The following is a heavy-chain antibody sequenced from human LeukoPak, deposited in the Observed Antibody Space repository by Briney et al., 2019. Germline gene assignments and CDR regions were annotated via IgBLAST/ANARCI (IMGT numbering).Heavy chain of an antibody. CDR3: ARQQDYSDYEVYYFDY. Sequence: SQTLSLTCTVSGGSISRGSYYWSWIRQPAGKGLEWIGRIYTSGSTNYNPSLKSRVTISVDTSKNQLSLKLSSVTAADTAVYYCARQQDYSDYEVYYFDYWGQGTLVTVSS. D-gene: IGHD4-11*01. CDR2: IYTSGST. V-gene: IGHV4-61*02. J-gene: IGHJ4*02. CDR1: GGSISRGSYY.